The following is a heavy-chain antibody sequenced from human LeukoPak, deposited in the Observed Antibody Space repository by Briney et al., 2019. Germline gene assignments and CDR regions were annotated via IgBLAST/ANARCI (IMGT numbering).Heavy chain of an antibody. CDR3: ARVLSGSYSDAFDI. CDR2: MNPNSGNT. CDR1: GYTFTNYG. Sequence: ASVKVSCKASGYTFTNYGLSWVRQATGQGLEWMGWMNPNSGNTGYAQKFQGRVTMTRNTSISTAYMELSSLRSEDTAVYYCARVLSGSYSDAFDIWGQGTMVTVSS. D-gene: IGHD1-26*01. J-gene: IGHJ3*02. V-gene: IGHV1-8*01.